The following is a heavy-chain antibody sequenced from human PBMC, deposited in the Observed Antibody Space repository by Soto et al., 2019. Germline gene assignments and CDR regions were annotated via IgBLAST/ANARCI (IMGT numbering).Heavy chain of an antibody. CDR3: ARTRGSGSYGYYGMDV. CDR2: IDWDDDK. D-gene: IGHD3-10*01. J-gene: IGHJ6*02. Sequence: SCPTLVNPTQTLTLTCTFSGFSLSTSGMCVSWIRQPPGKALEWLALIDWDDDKYYSTSLKTRLTISKDTSKNQVVLTMTNMDPVDTATYYCARTRGSGSYGYYGMDVWGQGTTVTVYS. V-gene: IGHV2-70*01. CDR1: GFSLSTSGMC.